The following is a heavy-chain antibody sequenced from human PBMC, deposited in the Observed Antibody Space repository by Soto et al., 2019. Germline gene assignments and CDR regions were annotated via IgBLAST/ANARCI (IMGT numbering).Heavy chain of an antibody. CDR2: IYYSGTT. V-gene: IGHV4-59*01. CDR3: GRLNPVCRGGSCYYPYFWFDP. D-gene: IGHD2-15*01. Sequence: SETLSLTCTVSGGSISTYFWSWIRQPPGKGLEWIGNIYYSGTTDYNPSLKSRVTLSVDASKNQFSPRLSSVTAADTAVYYCGRLNPVCRGGSCYYPYFWFDPWGEGPRVTVPS. J-gene: IGHJ5*02. CDR1: GGSISTYF.